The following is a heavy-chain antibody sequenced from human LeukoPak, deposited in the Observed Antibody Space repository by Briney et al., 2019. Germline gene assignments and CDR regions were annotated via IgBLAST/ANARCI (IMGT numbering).Heavy chain of an antibody. J-gene: IGHJ4*02. CDR2: TYYRFKWYN. CDR1: GDSVSSNRAA. V-gene: IGHV6-1*03. CDR3: AMGVYYYDNTREYYFDY. Sequence: SQTLSLTCAICGDSVSSNRAAWNWIRQSPSRGLEWQGSTYYRFKWYNDYAVSVKSWITIHPVTTKNQFSLQLIYVTPEDTDVYYFAMGVYYYDNTREYYFDYWGQGPLVSVPS. D-gene: IGHD3-22*01.